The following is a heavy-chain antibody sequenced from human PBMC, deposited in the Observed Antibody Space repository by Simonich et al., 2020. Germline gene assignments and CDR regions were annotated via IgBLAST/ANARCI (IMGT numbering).Heavy chain of an antibody. J-gene: IGHJ4*02. CDR3: ARASRGTWWYYYFDY. CDR1: GYTFTSYG. V-gene: IGHV1-18*01. CDR2: ISPYNGNT. D-gene: IGHD2-15*01. Sequence: QVQLVQSGAEVKKPGASVKVSCKASGYTFTSYGISWVRQAPGQGLEWMVVISPYNGNTNQAQKLHGSVTMPTDTSTSTAYMELRSLRSDDTAVYYCARASRGTWWYYYFDYWGQGTLVTVSS.